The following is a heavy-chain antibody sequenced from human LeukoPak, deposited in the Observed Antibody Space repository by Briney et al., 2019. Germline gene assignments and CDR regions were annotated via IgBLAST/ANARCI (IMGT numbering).Heavy chain of an antibody. D-gene: IGHD1-1*01. Sequence: SETLSLTCTVSGYSISSGYYWGWIRQPPGKGLEWIGSIYHNGSTYYNPSLESRVTISVDTSKNQFSLKLSSVTAADTAVYYCARSDDGSPEFWGQGTLVTVSS. CDR2: IYHNGST. CDR1: GYSISSGYY. CDR3: ARSDDGSPEF. V-gene: IGHV4-38-2*02. J-gene: IGHJ4*02.